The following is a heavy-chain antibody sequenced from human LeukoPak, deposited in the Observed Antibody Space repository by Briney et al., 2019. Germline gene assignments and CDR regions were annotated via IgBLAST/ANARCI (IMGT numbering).Heavy chain of an antibody. D-gene: IGHD1-26*01. CDR3: ARRGAWSPYNWFDP. V-gene: IGHV4-59*08. Sequence: SETLSLTCTVSGGSISSYYWSWIRQPPGRGVVCIEYIYYSGSTNYNPLLKSRVTISVDTSKNQFSLKLSSVTAADTAVYYCARRGAWSPYNWFDPWGQGTLVTVSS. CDR1: GGSISSYY. J-gene: IGHJ5*02. CDR2: IYYSGST.